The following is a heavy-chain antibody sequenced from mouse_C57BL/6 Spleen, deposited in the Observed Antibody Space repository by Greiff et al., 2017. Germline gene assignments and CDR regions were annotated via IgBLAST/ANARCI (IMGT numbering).Heavy chain of an antibody. CDR1: GFTFSNYW. CDR3: TGYVAMDY. V-gene: IGHV6-3*01. J-gene: IGHJ4*01. D-gene: IGHD1-1*02. Sequence: EVKLEESGGGLVQPGGSMKLSCVASGFTFSNYWMNWVRQSPEKGLEWVAQIRLKSDNYATHYAESVKGRFTISRDDSKSSVYLQMNNLRAEDTGIYYCTGYVAMDYWGQGTSVTVSS. CDR2: IRLKSDNYAT.